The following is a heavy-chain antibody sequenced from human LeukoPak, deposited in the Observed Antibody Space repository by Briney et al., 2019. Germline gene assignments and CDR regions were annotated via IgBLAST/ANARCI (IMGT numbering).Heavy chain of an antibody. J-gene: IGHJ5*02. V-gene: IGHV4-34*01. Sequence: PSETLSHTCAVYGGSFSGYYWSWIRQPPGKGLEWIGEINHSGSTNYNPSLKSRVTISVDTSKNQFSLKRSAVTAADTAVYYCARDLQGPWGQGTLVTVSS. CDR1: GGSFSGYY. CDR2: INHSGST. CDR3: ARDLQGP.